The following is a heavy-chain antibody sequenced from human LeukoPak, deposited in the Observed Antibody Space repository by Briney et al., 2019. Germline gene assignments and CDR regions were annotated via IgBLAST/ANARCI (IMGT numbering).Heavy chain of an antibody. V-gene: IGHV3-43*02. J-gene: IGHJ4*02. CDR1: GFTFDDYA. Sequence: GGSLRLSCVASGFTFDDYAMHWVRQVPGKGLEWVAIISGDGTTTYYADSVKDRFTISRDNSGKSLFLQMNSLKIEDTALYYCIKDGEAYHTGWYFDYWGQGTLVAVSS. D-gene: IGHD6-19*01. CDR2: ISGDGTTT. CDR3: IKDGEAYHTGWYFDY.